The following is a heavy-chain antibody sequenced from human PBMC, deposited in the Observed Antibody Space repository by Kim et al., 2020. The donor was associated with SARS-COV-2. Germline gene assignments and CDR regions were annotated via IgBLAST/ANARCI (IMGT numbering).Heavy chain of an antibody. Sequence: THAHPSLKSRVTISVDTSKNQFSLKLSSVTAADTAVYYCARDRSSWGIDYWGQGTLVTVSS. D-gene: IGHD6-13*01. J-gene: IGHJ4*02. CDR3: ARDRSSWGIDY. CDR2: T. V-gene: IGHV4-34*01.